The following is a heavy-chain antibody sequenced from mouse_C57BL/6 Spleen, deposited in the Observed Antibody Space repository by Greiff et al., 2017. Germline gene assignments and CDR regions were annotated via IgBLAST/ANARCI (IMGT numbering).Heavy chain of an antibody. Sequence: EVQLVASGGGLVKPGGSLKLSCAASGFTFSSYAMSWVRQTPEKRLEWVATISDGGSYTYYPDNVKGRFTISRDNAKNNLYLQMSHLKSEDTAMYYCARGGLPYAMDYWGQGTSVTVSS. V-gene: IGHV5-4*01. CDR3: ARGGLPYAMDY. D-gene: IGHD2-2*01. CDR1: GFTFSSYA. CDR2: ISDGGSYT. J-gene: IGHJ4*01.